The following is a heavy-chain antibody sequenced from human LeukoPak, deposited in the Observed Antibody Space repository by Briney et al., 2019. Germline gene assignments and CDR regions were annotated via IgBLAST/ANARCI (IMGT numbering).Heavy chain of an antibody. CDR3: VRKPLHGDYES. D-gene: IGHD4-17*01. CDR2: ISGSGGST. V-gene: IGHV3-23*01. Sequence: GGSLRLSCAASGFTFSSYAMSWVRQAPGKGLEWVSGISGSGGSTYYADSVKGRFTISRDNSKNTLYLQMNSLRAEDTAVYYCVRKPLHGDYESRGQGTLVTVSS. CDR1: GFTFSSYA. J-gene: IGHJ4*02.